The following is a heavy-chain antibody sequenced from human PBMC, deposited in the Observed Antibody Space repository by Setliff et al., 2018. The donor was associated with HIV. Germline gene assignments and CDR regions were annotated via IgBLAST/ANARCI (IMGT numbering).Heavy chain of an antibody. J-gene: IGHJ4*02. CDR3: ARDRDGATMVRGVIIRGGFDY. CDR2: IYTSGST. V-gene: IGHV4-61*09. CDR1: GGSIGSGSHY. Sequence: SETLSLTCTVSGGSIGSGSHYWSWIRQPAGKGLEWIGHIYTSGSTNYNPSLKSRVTISVDTSKNQFSLKLSSVTAADTAVYYCARDRDGATMVRGVIIRGGFDYWGQGTLVTVSS. D-gene: IGHD3-10*01.